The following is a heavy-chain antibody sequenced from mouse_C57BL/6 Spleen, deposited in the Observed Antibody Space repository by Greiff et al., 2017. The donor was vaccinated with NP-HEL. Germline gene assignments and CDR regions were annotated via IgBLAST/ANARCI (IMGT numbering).Heavy chain of an antibody. D-gene: IGHD2-1*01. CDR2: IDPNSGGT. CDR3: ARRCYGNYEDAMDY. CDR1: GYTFTSYW. J-gene: IGHJ4*01. V-gene: IGHV1-72*01. Sequence: VKLQQPGAELVKPGASVKLSCKASGYTFTSYWMHWVKQRPGRGLEWIGRIDPNSGGTKYNEKFKSKATLTVDKPSSTAYMQLSSLTSEDSAVYYCARRCYGNYEDAMDYWGQGTSVTVSS.